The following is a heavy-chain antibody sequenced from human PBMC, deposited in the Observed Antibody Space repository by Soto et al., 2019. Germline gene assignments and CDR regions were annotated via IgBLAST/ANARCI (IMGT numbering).Heavy chain of an antibody. J-gene: IGHJ4*02. CDR2: IYYTGSTTYSGSS. CDR3: ARAPGRFDY. V-gene: IGHV4-59*01. CDR1: GGSMTSYY. Sequence: SETLSLTCTVSGGSMTSYYWAWIRQPPGKGLESLGYIYYTGSTTYSGSSSYNPSLKSRVTMSVDTSNNQFSLKLTSVTAADTAVYYCARAPGRFDYWGQGALVTVSS.